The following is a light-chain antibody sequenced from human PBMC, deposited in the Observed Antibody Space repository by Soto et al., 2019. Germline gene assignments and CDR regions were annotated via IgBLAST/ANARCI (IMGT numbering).Light chain of an antibody. J-gene: IGKJ4*01. CDR2: AAS. V-gene: IGKV1-39*01. CDR1: QIINNY. CDR3: QQSFSALT. Sequence: DIQMTQSPSSLSASVGDRVTITCRASQIINNYLNWYQHKPGKAPNLLIYAASNLQSVVPSRFSGSGSGTEFTLTISSLQPEDFATYYCQQSFSALTFGGGTKVEIK.